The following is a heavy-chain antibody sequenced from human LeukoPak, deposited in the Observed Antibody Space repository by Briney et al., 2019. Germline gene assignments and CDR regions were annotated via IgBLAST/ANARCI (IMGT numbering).Heavy chain of an antibody. CDR1: GYTFTSYY. J-gene: IGHJ5*02. CDR3: ERDLSRCWFDP. CDR2: INPSGSTT. D-gene: IGHD3-9*01. Sequence: ASVKVSCKASGYTFTSYYMHWVRQAPGQGLEWMGIINPSGSTTSYAQKFQGRVTMTRDTSTTTVYMELSSLRSEDTAVYYWERDLSRCWFDPWGQGTLVTVSS. V-gene: IGHV1-46*01.